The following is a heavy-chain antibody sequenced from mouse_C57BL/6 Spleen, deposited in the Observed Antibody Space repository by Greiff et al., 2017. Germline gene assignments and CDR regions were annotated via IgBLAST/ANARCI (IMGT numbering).Heavy chain of an antibody. Sequence: QVQLKESGAELARPGASVQMSCKASGYTFTSHTMHWVKQRPGQGLVWIGYINPSRGYTQFNQTFKDKATLTADKSSSTAYMQLSSLTSEDSAVYYRARGTTVHYAMDHWGQGTSGTVSS. D-gene: IGHD1-1*01. CDR2: INPSRGYT. CDR3: ARGTTVHYAMDH. V-gene: IGHV1-4*01. J-gene: IGHJ4*01. CDR1: GYTFTSHT.